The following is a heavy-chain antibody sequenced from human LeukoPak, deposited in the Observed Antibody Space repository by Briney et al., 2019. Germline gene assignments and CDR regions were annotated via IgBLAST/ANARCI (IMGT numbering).Heavy chain of an antibody. CDR2: INPNSGGT. Sequence: GASVKVSCKASGYTFTGYYMHWVRQAPGQGLEWMGWINPNSGGTNYAQKFQGRVTMTRDTSISTAYMELSRLRSDDTAVYYCAGDRRYVGASFDYWGQGTLVTVSS. CDR1: GYTFTGYY. CDR3: AGDRRYVGASFDY. J-gene: IGHJ4*02. V-gene: IGHV1-2*02. D-gene: IGHD1-26*01.